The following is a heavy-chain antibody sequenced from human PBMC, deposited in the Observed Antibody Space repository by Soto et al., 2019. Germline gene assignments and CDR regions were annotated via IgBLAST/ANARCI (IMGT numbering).Heavy chain of an antibody. J-gene: IGHJ5*02. V-gene: IGHV3-48*02. Sequence: EVRLVESGGGLVQPGGSLRLSCAASGFSFSRYAMSWVRQAPGKGLEWISYISMSGTTMFYADSVKGRFTISRDNAQKSLFLEMNSLRDDATAIYFCARDASGDATNCFDPWGQGTLVTVSS. CDR3: ARDASGDATNCFDP. CDR1: GFSFSRYA. CDR2: ISMSGTTM. D-gene: IGHD3-10*01.